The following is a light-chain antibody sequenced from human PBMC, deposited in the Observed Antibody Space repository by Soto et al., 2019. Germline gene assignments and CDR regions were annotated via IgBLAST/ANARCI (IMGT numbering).Light chain of an antibody. Sequence: EIVMTQSPATLSVSPGERATLSCRASQNVNSYLAWYQQKPGQAPRLLIYGSSTRATGIPARFSGSASGTEFTLTISSLQSEDFAVYYCQQYYNCPLTFGPGTTVYIK. CDR2: GSS. CDR3: QQYYNCPLT. V-gene: IGKV3-15*01. CDR1: QNVNSY. J-gene: IGKJ3*01.